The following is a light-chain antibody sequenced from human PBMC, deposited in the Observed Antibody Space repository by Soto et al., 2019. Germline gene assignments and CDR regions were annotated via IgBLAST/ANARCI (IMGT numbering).Light chain of an antibody. CDR3: CSYTGSFYI. CDR1: TSNIGAPYD. V-gene: IGLV1-40*01. J-gene: IGLJ1*01. Sequence: QSVLTQPPSVSGAPGQRVSISCTGSTSNIGAPYDVHWYQHLPGTAPKLLIYGDNNRPSGVPDRFSGSKSGTSASLAITRLQAEDDADYYCCSYTGSFYIFGTGTKLTVL. CDR2: GDN.